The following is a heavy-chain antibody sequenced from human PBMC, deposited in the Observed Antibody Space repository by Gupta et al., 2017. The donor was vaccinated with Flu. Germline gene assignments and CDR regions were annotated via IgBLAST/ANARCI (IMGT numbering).Heavy chain of an antibody. Sequence: NYGITWVRQAPGKGSKWMGWISAYKGHTNYPQNLQGRVNMTTDPSTSTAYMELRSLRSEDTAVYDGARPMGAMASLWFDTWGQGTLVTVSS. D-gene: IGHD3-16*01. CDR2: ISAYKGHT. CDR1: NYG. J-gene: IGHJ5*02. V-gene: IGHV1-18*01. CDR3: ARPMGAMASLWFDT.